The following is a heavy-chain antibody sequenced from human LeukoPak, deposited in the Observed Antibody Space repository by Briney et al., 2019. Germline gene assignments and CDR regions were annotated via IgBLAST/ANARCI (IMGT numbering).Heavy chain of an antibody. J-gene: IGHJ4*02. CDR1: GGSVSSGSYY. CDR2: IYYSGST. CDR3: ARVGYSYGYDY. V-gene: IGHV4-61*01. D-gene: IGHD5-18*01. Sequence: SETLSLTCTVSGGSVSSGSYYWSWIRQPPGKGLEWIGYIYYSGSTNCNPSLKSRVTISVDTSKNQFSPKLSSVTAADTAVYYCARVGYSYGYDYWGQGTLVTVSS.